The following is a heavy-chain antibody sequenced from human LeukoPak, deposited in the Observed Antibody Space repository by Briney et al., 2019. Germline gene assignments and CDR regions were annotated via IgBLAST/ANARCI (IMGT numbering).Heavy chain of an antibody. CDR1: GYTFTSYD. V-gene: IGHV1-8*01. D-gene: IGHD3-3*01. J-gene: IGHJ5*02. Sequence: SVKVSCKASGYTFTSYDINWVRQATGQGLEWMGWMNANSGNTGYAQKFQGRVTMTRNTSISTAYMELSSLRSEDTAVSYCARVGYDFWSGYSNWFDAWSGGSLVTVSS. CDR2: MNANSGNT. CDR3: ARVGYDFWSGYSNWFDA.